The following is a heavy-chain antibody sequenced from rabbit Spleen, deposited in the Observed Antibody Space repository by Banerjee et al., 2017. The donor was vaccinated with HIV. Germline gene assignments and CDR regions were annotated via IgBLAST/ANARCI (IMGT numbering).Heavy chain of an antibody. Sequence: QSLQESGGGLLQPGGSLTLTCTASGFDLSSYYYMCWVRQAPGKGLELIACINTITATTVYATWAKGRFTISRTSSTTVALQMTSLTAADTAIYFCARDLTGVIGWNFDFWGPGTLVTVS. J-gene: IGHJ4*01. CDR3: ARDLTGVIGWNFDF. CDR2: INTITATT. V-gene: IGHV1S40*01. D-gene: IGHD1-1*01. CDR1: GFDLSSYYY.